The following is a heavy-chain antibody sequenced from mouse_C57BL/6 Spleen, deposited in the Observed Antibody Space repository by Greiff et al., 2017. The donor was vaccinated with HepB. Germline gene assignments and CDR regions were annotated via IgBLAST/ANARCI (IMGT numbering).Heavy chain of an antibody. V-gene: IGHV1-52*01. CDR1: GYTFTSYW. CDR2: IDPSDSET. Sequence: QVQLQQPGAELVRPGSSVKLSCKASGYTFTSYWMHWVKQRPIQGLEWIGNIDPSDSETHYNQKFKDKATLTVDKSSSTAYMQLSSLTSEDSAVYYCARRANWAYDFDYWGQGTTLTVSS. J-gene: IGHJ2*01. D-gene: IGHD4-1*01. CDR3: ARRANWAYDFDY.